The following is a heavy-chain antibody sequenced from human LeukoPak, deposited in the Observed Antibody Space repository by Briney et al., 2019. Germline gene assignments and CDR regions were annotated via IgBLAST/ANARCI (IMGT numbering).Heavy chain of an antibody. CDR1: GGSFSGYY. D-gene: IGHD5/OR15-5a*01. Sequence: SETLSLTCAVYGGSFSGYYWSWIRQPPGKGLEWIGEINHSGSTNYNPSLKSRVTISVDTSKNQFSLKLSSVTAADTAVYYCARSLPTRRFDYWGQGTLVTVSS. CDR2: INHSGST. V-gene: IGHV4-34*01. CDR3: ARSLPTRRFDY. J-gene: IGHJ4*02.